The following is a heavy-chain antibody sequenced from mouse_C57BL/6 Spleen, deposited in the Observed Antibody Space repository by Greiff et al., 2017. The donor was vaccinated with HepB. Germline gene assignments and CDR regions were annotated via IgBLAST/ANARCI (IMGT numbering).Heavy chain of an antibody. Sequence: VKVVESGPGLVAPSQSLSITCTVSGFSLTSYGVDWVRQSPGKGLEWLGVIWGVGSTNYNSALKSRLSISKDNSKSQVFLKMNSLQTDDTAMYYCARSWENAMDYWGQGTSVTVSS. D-gene: IGHD1-1*01. J-gene: IGHJ4*01. CDR2: IWGVGST. CDR1: GFSLTSYG. CDR3: ARSWENAMDY. V-gene: IGHV2-6*01.